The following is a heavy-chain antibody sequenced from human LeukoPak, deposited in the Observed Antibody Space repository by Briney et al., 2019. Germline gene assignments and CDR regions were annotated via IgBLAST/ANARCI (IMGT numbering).Heavy chain of an antibody. V-gene: IGHV4-34*01. D-gene: IGHD2-8*01. CDR2: INHSGST. Sequence: PSETLSLTCAVYGGSFSGYYWSWIRQPPGKGLEWIGEINHSGSTNYNPSLKSRVTISVDTSKNQFSLKLSSVTAADTAVYYCARAACTNGVCSFDYWGQGSLVTVSS. J-gene: IGHJ4*02. CDR1: GGSFSGYY. CDR3: ARAACTNGVCSFDY.